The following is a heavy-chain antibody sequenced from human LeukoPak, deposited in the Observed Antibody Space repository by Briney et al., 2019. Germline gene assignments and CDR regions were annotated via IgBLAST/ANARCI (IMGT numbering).Heavy chain of an antibody. Sequence: SETLSLTCTVSGGSISSSSYYWGWIRQPPGKGLEWIGSIYYSGSTYYNPSLKSRVTISVDTSKNQFSLKLSSVTAADTAVYYCASQSTSFDAFDIWGQGTMVTVSS. CDR1: GGSISSSSYY. D-gene: IGHD2-2*01. CDR3: ASQSTSFDAFDI. J-gene: IGHJ3*02. CDR2: IYYSGST. V-gene: IGHV4-39*07.